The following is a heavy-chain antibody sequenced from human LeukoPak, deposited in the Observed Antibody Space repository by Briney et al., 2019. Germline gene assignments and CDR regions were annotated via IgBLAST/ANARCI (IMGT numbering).Heavy chain of an antibody. CDR1: GFTFSSYG. V-gene: IGHV3-23*01. CDR3: AKGRLVLDGTSLVSPFDP. J-gene: IGHJ5*02. Sequence: GGSLRLSCAASGFTFSSYGMSWVRQAPGKGLEWVSAISGSGGSTYYADSVKGRFTISRDNSKNTLYLQMNSLRAEDTAVYYCAKGRLVLDGTSLVSPFDPWGQGTLVTVSS. CDR2: ISGSGGST. D-gene: IGHD3-3*01.